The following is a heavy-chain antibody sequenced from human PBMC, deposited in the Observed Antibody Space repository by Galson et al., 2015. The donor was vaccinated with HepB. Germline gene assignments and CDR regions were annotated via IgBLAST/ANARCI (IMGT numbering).Heavy chain of an antibody. CDR3: ARVLGGFDL. D-gene: IGHD2-15*01. V-gene: IGHV1-8*01. CDR2: MSPNSGDT. J-gene: IGHJ3*01. Sequence: SVKVSCKASGYTFSNYDINWVRQAPGQGLEWMGWMSPNSGDTGYAKKVKGRVIMTRNTSESTAYMELSSLRSEDTAVYYCARVLGGFDLWGQGTMVSVSS. CDR1: GYTFSNYD.